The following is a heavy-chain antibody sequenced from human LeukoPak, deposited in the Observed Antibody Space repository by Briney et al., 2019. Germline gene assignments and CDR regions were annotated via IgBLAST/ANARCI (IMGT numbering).Heavy chain of an antibody. D-gene: IGHD3-3*01. CDR2: ISSSSSYT. V-gene: IGHV3-21*01. J-gene: IGHJ4*02. CDR1: GFTFSSYS. CDR3: ARGEAYYDFWSGYPFDY. Sequence: GGSLRLSCAASGFTFSSYSMNWVRQAPGEGLEWVSSISSSSSYTYYADSVKGGFTISRDNAKNSLYVQMNSLRGEDTSVYYCARGEAYYDFWSGYPFDYWGQGTLVSVSS.